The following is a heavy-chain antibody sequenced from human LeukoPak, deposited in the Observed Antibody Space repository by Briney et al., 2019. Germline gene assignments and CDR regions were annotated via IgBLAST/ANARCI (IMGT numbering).Heavy chain of an antibody. CDR1: GYTFSTYY. V-gene: IGHV1-46*01. CDR3: ARGPHIAAAGTWWFDP. Sequence: APVKVSCKASGYTFSTYYMHWVRQAPGQGLEWMGIINPTSGATNYAQRFQGRVTMTRDTSTSTVYMEVSSLRSEDTAVYYCARGPHIAAAGTWWFDPWGQGTLVTVSS. CDR2: INPTSGAT. J-gene: IGHJ5*02. D-gene: IGHD6-13*01.